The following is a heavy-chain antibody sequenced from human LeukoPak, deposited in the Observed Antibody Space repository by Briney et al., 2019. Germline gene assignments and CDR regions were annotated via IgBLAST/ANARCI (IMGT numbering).Heavy chain of an antibody. CDR2: VSDSSDV. Sequence: GGSLRLSCAASGFTFSTYTMYWVRQAPGKGLEWVSTVSDSSDVHYSDSVKGRFTISRDNARNSLYLQMNSLRDEDTAVYYCARDGLHTGHFDYWGQGTLVTVSS. CDR1: GFTFSTYT. V-gene: IGHV3-48*02. D-gene: IGHD2-21*01. J-gene: IGHJ4*02. CDR3: ARDGLHTGHFDY.